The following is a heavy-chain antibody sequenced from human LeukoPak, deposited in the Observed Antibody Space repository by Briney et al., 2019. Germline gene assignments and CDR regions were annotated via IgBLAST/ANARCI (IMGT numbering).Heavy chain of an antibody. CDR1: GDTFSSYS. V-gene: IGHV1-69*13. CDR2: IIPIFDTR. D-gene: IGHD2-21*02. Sequence: SVKVSCKASGDTFSSYSIRWVRQAPGQGLEWMGGIIPIFDTRNYAQKFQGRVTLTADESTNRVYMELSSLRSEDTAVYYCARGGAKYCGGDCYILDYWGQGTPVTVSS. J-gene: IGHJ4*02. CDR3: ARGGAKYCGGDCYILDY.